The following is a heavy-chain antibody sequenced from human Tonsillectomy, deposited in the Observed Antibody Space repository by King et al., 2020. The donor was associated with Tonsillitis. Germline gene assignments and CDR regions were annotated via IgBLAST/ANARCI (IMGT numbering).Heavy chain of an antibody. J-gene: IGHJ3*02. CDR3: ARDRVGGIFDI. V-gene: IGHV3-66*01. Sequence: VQLVESGGGLVQPGGSLRLSCVASGFTVSSNYMSWVRQAPGKGLEWVSVIYSGGSTYYADSVKGRFTISRDNSKNTLYLQMNSLRAEDTAVYYCARDRVGGIFDIWGQGTMVTVSS. CDR1: GFTVSSNY. D-gene: IGHD3-10*01. CDR2: IYSGGST.